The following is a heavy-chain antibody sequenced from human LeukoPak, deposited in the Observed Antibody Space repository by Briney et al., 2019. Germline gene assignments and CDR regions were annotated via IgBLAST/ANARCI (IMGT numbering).Heavy chain of an antibody. CDR3: AKDREVTTLGYFQY. J-gene: IGHJ1*01. D-gene: IGHD4-17*01. CDR1: GFTFRNYA. V-gene: IGHV3-23*01. CDR2: IRVSGGST. Sequence: GGSLRLSCAASGFTFRNYAMSWVRQAPGKGLEWVSGIRVSGGSTFYADSVKGRFTISRDNSMDTLYLQMNSLRAEDTAVYFCAKDREVTTLGYFQYWGQGTLVTVSS.